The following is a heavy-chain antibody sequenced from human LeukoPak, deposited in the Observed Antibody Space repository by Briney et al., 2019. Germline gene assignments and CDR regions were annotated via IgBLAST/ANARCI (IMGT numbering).Heavy chain of an antibody. D-gene: IGHD6-19*01. J-gene: IGHJ5*02. CDR2: IYAGGTT. V-gene: IGHV3-53*01. CDR1: GFTVSTNY. Sequence: GGSLRLSCAAFGFTVSTNYMSWVRQAPGRGLEWVSVIYAGGTTYYADSVRGRFTISRDNSKNTPYLQMNSLRDEDTAVYYCARDSSGWYDHWGQGTLVTVSS. CDR3: ARDSSGWYDH.